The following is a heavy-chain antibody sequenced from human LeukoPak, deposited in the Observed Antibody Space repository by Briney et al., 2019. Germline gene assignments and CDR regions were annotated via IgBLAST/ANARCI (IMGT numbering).Heavy chain of an antibody. V-gene: IGHV4-39*01. Sequence: SETLSLTCTVSGGSIRSSYYYWGWIRQPPGKGLEWIGSIYDSGSTYYNPSLKSRVTISVDTSKNQFSLKLSSVTAADTAVYYCARGGGYCSSTSCYTLNYFDYWGQGTLVTVSS. D-gene: IGHD2-2*02. J-gene: IGHJ4*02. CDR1: GGSIRSSYYY. CDR2: IYDSGST. CDR3: ARGGGYCSSTSCYTLNYFDY.